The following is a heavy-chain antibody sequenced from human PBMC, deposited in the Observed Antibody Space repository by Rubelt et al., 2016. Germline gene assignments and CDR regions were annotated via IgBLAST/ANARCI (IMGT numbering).Heavy chain of an antibody. J-gene: IGHJ4*02. CDR3: ARRGAIFGVVIYFDY. Sequence: QVQLQESGPGLVKPSETLSLTCTVSGGSISSYYWSWIRQPPGKGLEWIGYIYYSGSTNYNPSLKSRVTISVDTSKNQFSLKLSSVTAADTAVYYCARRGAIFGVVIYFDYWGQGTLVTVSS. CDR1: GGSISSYY. V-gene: IGHV4-59*08. D-gene: IGHD3-3*01. CDR2: IYYSGST.